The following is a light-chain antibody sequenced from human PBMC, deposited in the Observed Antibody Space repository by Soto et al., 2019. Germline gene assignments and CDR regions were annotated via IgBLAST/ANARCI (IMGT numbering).Light chain of an antibody. J-gene: IGKJ5*01. V-gene: IGKV1-9*01. CDR2: AAS. CDR1: QGISSY. Sequence: DIQLTQSPSFLSASVGDRVTITCRASQGISSYLAWYQQKPGKAPKLLIYAASTLQSGVLSRFSGSGSGTEFTLTISSLQPEDFATYYCQQLNSYPSITFGHGTRLEIK. CDR3: QQLNSYPSIT.